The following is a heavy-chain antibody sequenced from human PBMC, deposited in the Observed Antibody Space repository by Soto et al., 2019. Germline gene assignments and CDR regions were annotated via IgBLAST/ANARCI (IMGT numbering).Heavy chain of an antibody. CDR1: GFTFSSYA. V-gene: IGHV3-23*01. Sequence: EVQLLESGGGLVQPGGSLRLSCAASGFTFSSYAMSWVRQAPGKGLEWVSAISGSGGSTYYADSVKGRFTISRDNSKNKLYLQMNSLRAEDTAVDYCAKEVEVVVAATELDRIWGQGTTVTVSS. D-gene: IGHD2-15*01. J-gene: IGHJ3*02. CDR3: AKEVEVVVAATELDRI. CDR2: ISGSGGST.